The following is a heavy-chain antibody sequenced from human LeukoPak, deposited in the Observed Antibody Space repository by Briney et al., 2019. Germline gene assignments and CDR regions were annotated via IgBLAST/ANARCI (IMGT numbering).Heavy chain of an antibody. V-gene: IGHV4-39*07. CDR3: ARGRYYDSSGYSEFDY. CDR2: IYYSGST. J-gene: IGHJ4*02. D-gene: IGHD3-22*01. CDR1: GGSISSSSYY. Sequence: PSETLSLTCTVSGGSISSSSYYWGWIRQPPGKGLEWIGSIYYSGSTYYNPSLKSRVTISVDTSKNQFSLKLSSVTAADTAVYYCARGRYYDSSGYSEFDYWGQGILVTVSS.